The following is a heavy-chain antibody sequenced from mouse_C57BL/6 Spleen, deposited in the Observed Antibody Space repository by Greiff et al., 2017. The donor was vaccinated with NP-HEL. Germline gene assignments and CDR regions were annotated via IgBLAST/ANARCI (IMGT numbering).Heavy chain of an antibody. Sequence: QVTLKESGPGILQSSQTLSLTCSFSGFSLSTSGMGVSWIRQPSGKGLEWLAHIYWDDDKRYNPSLKSRLTISKDTSRNQVFLKITSVDTADTATYYCARSPLFPYAMDYWGQGTSVTVSS. CDR2: IYWDDDK. J-gene: IGHJ4*01. CDR1: GFSLSTSGMG. CDR3: ARSPLFPYAMDY. V-gene: IGHV8-12*01. D-gene: IGHD1-1*01.